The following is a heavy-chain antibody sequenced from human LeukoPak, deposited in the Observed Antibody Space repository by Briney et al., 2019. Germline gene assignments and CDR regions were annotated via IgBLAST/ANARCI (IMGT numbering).Heavy chain of an antibody. CDR2: ISAYNGNT. CDR3: ARESDYYGSGSYIPLDY. CDR1: GYTFTSYG. Sequence: GASVKVSCKASGYTFTSYGISWVRQAPGQGLEWMGWISAYNGNTNYAQKLQGRVTMTTDTSTSTAYMELSSLRSEDTAVYYCARESDYYGSGSYIPLDYWGQGTLVTVSS. J-gene: IGHJ4*02. V-gene: IGHV1-18*01. D-gene: IGHD3-10*01.